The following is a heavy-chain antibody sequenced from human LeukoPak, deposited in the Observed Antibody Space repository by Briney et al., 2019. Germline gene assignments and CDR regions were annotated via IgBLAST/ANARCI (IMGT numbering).Heavy chain of an antibody. CDR3: ARDSSGLQGYGMDA. D-gene: IGHD6-19*01. J-gene: IGHJ6*02. CDR1: GFTFSSYA. V-gene: IGHV3-23*01. Sequence: PGGSLRLSCAASGFTFSSYAMSWVRQAPGKGLEWVSAISGSGGSTYYADSVKGRFTISRDNSKDTLYLQMNSLRAEDTAVYYCARDSSGLQGYGMDAWGQGTTVTVSS. CDR2: ISGSGGST.